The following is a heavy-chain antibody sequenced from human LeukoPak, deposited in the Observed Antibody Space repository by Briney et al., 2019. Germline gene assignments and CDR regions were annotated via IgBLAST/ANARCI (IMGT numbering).Heavy chain of an antibody. D-gene: IGHD6-19*01. J-gene: IGHJ4*02. CDR2: INPSSGGT. CDR3: ARGGDSSGPGKFDY. CDR1: GYTFTGYY. Sequence: ASVKVSCKASGYTFTGYYMHWVRQAPGQGLEWMGWINPSSGGTNYAQKFQGRVTMTRDTSISTAYMELSRLRSGDTAVYYCARGGDSSGPGKFDYWGQGTLVTVSS. V-gene: IGHV1-2*02.